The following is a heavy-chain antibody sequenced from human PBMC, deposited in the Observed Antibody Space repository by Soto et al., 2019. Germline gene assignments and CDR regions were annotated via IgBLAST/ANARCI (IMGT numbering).Heavy chain of an antibody. Sequence: VGSLRLSCAASGFTFSSYGMHWVRQAPGKGLEWEAVISYDGSNKYYADSVKGRFTISRDNSKNTLYLQMNSLRAEDTAVYYCAKDYEPINMIVVVIDYWGQGTLVTVSS. CDR3: AKDYEPINMIVVVIDY. J-gene: IGHJ4*02. CDR1: GFTFSSYG. CDR2: ISYDGSNK. D-gene: IGHD3-22*01. V-gene: IGHV3-30*18.